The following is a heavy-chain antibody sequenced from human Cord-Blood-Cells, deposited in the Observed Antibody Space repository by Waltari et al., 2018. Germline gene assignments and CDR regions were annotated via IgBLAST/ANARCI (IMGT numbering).Heavy chain of an antibody. CDR2: IYYSGST. V-gene: IGHV4-39*01. CDR3: ASIAVAGLLFDY. Sequence: QLQLQESGPGLVKPSETLSLTCTVSGGSISSSSYYWGWIRQPPGKGLEWIGSIYYSGSTYSTPSLKSRVTISVDTSKNQFSLKLSSVTAADTAVYYCASIAVAGLLFDYWGQGTLVTVSS. J-gene: IGHJ4*02. CDR1: GGSISSSSYY. D-gene: IGHD6-19*01.